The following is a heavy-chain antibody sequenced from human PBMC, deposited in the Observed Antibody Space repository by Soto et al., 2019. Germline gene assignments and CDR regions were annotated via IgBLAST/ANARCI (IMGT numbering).Heavy chain of an antibody. D-gene: IGHD3-22*01. V-gene: IGHV4-34*01. J-gene: IGHJ6*02. Sequence: SETLSLTCAVYGGSFSGYYWSWIRQPPGKGLEWIGEINHSGSTNYNPSLKSRVTISVDTSKNQFSLKLSSVTAADTAVYYCARCPRFYDISGDYYRSGLRGYGMDVWGQGTTVSVSS. CDR2: INHSGST. CDR1: GGSFSGYY. CDR3: ARCPRFYDISGDYYRSGLRGYGMDV.